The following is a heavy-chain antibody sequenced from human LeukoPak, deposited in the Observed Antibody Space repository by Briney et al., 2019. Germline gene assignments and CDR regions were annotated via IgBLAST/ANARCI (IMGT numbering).Heavy chain of an antibody. CDR3: ARVMRSSWYSSPSNWFDP. V-gene: IGHV1-46*01. CDR2: INPSGGST. J-gene: IGHJ5*02. Sequence: GASAKVSCKASGYTFTSYYMHWVRQAPGQGLEWMGIINPSGGSTSYAQKFQGRVTMTRDTSTSTVYMELSSLRSEDTAVYYCARVMRSSWYSSPSNWFDPWGQGTLVTVSS. CDR1: GYTFTSYY. D-gene: IGHD6-13*01.